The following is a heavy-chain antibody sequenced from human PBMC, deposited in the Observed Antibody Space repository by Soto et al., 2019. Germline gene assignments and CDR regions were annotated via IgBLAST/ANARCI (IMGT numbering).Heavy chain of an antibody. Sequence: GGSLRLSCAASGFSFSNYAMSWVRQAPGKGLEWVSSISDGGDSIYYADSVKGRFTISRDNSKDTLHLQMNSLRAEDTAVYYCAKDSAYYDSSDSDSWGQGTLVTVSS. CDR2: ISDGGDSI. D-gene: IGHD3-22*01. J-gene: IGHJ4*02. CDR1: GFSFSNYA. CDR3: AKDSAYYDSSDSDS. V-gene: IGHV3-23*01.